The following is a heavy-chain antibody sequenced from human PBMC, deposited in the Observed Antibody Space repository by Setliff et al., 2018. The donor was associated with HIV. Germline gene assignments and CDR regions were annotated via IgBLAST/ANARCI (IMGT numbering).Heavy chain of an antibody. CDR2: ISISGDT. D-gene: IGHD4-4*01. J-gene: IGHJ4*02. Sequence: SETLSLTCTVSGGSVPSYYWSWIRQPAGKRLEWIGRISISGDTNYNPSLKSRATMSLDTSKNQFSLKLNSVTAADTAMYYCARDPTTGVDYWGQGTLVTVSS. CDR1: GGSVPSYY. V-gene: IGHV4-4*07. CDR3: ARDPTTGVDY.